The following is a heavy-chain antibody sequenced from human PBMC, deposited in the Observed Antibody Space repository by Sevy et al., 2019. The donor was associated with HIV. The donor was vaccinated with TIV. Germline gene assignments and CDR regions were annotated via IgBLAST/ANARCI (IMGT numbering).Heavy chain of an antibody. CDR2: VYYNGAT. V-gene: IGHV4-59*01. Sequence: SETLSLTCTVSGGSLSRYCWSWIRQSPGKGLEWIGYVYYNGATNYNPSLKSRLSLALDTSKNQFSLSLGSVTAADTAVYYCARELGAVWTGRYHQYPYSMDVWGHGTTVTVSS. D-gene: IGHD3-16*01. CDR1: GGSLSRYC. J-gene: IGHJ6*02. CDR3: ARELGAVWTGRYHQYPYSMDV.